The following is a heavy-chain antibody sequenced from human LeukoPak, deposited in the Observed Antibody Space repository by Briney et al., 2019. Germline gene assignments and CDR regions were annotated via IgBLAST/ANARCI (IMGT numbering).Heavy chain of an antibody. Sequence: SETLSLTCAVYGGSFSGYYWSWIRQPPGKGLEWIGEINHSGSTNYNPSLKSRVTISVDTSKNQFSLKLSSVTAADTAVYYCPREVVYRGYCSITSCYTDRTGMDVWGKGTTVTVSS. CDR2: INHSGST. V-gene: IGHV4-34*01. J-gene: IGHJ6*03. CDR3: PREVVYRGYCSITSCYTDRTGMDV. CDR1: GGSFSGYY. D-gene: IGHD2-2*02.